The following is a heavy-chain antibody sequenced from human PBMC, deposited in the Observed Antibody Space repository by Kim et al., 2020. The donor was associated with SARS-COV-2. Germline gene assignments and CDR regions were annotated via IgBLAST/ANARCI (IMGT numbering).Heavy chain of an antibody. V-gene: IGHV5-51*01. CDR3: AISGSYYSDAFDI. J-gene: IGHJ3*02. Sequence: SPSFQGQVTISADKSISTAYLQWSSLKASDTAMYYCAISGSYYSDAFDIWGQGTMVTVSS. D-gene: IGHD1-26*01.